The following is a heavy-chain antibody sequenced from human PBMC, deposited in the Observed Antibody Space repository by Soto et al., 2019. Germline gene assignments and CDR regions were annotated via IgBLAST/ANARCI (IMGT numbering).Heavy chain of an antibody. CDR1: GYTFSNFW. CDR2: IYPGDHET. V-gene: IGHV5-51*01. CDR3: ARSPSSSPYFDV. Sequence: GESLKISCQCSGYTFSNFWIGWVRQLPGQGLEWMGIIYPGDHETRYSPSFLGKVTISAXXXXXTXYXQXXXLEAXDSAFYFCARSPSSSPYFDVWGQGALVTVSS. J-gene: IGHJ4*02. D-gene: IGHD6-13*01.